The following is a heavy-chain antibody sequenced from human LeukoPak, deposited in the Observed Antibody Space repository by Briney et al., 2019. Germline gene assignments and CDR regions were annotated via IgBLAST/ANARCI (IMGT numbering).Heavy chain of an antibody. V-gene: IGHV3-9*01. CDR2: ISWNSGSI. CDR3: AKDYGSGSYYQNFDY. Sequence: GGSLRLSCAASGFTFDDYAMHWVRQAPGKGLEWVSGISWNSGSIGYADSVKGRFTISRDNAKNSLYLQMKSLRAEDTALYYCAKDYGSGSYYQNFDYWGQGTLVTVSS. J-gene: IGHJ4*02. D-gene: IGHD3-10*01. CDR1: GFTFDDYA.